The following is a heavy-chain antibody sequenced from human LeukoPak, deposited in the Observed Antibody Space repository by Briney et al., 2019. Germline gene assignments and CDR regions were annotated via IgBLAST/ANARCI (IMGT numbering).Heavy chain of an antibody. V-gene: IGHV3-23*01. CDR1: GFTFTSYA. CDR2: INGRDGST. Sequence: GGSLRLSCAASGFTFTSYAMSWVRQAPGKGLEWVSAINGRDGSTYYADSVKGRFTISSDNSKNTLYLQMNSLTAEDTAVYYCAKGRYTPDPWGQGTLVTVSS. CDR3: AKGRYTPDP. D-gene: IGHD5-18*01. J-gene: IGHJ5*02.